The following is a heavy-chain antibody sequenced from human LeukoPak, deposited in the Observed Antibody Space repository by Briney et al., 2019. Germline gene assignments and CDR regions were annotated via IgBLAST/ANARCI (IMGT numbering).Heavy chain of an antibody. D-gene: IGHD3-3*01. V-gene: IGHV4-34*01. J-gene: IGHJ6*02. CDR1: GGSFSGYY. CDR2: INHSGST. CDR3: ARGGGITIFGVVIPGMDV. Sequence: SETLSLTCAVYGGSFSGYYWSWIRQPPGKGLEWIGEINHSGSTNYNPSLKSRVTISVDTSKNQFSLKLSSVTAADTAVYYCARGGGITIFGVVIPGMDVWGQGTTVTVSS.